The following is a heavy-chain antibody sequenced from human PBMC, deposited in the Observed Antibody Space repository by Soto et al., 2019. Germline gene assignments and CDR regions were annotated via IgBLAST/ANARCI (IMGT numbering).Heavy chain of an antibody. V-gene: IGHV4-39*01. CDR2: IYDDGNT. CDR1: GDSITSSSHY. CDR3: VRSRLEPRVFMSPFDY. J-gene: IGHJ4*02. Sequence: QLQLQESGPGLVKPSETLSLTCTVSGDSITSSSHYWGWIRQPPGKGLESIANIYDDGNTYYNPSLKSRVTISLDTSKNQFSLRLNSVTAADTAVYYCVRSRLEPRVFMSPFDYWAQGILVTVSS. D-gene: IGHD6-6*01.